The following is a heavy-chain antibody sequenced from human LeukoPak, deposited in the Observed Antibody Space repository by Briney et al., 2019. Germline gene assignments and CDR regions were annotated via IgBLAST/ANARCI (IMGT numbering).Heavy chain of an antibody. J-gene: IGHJ4*02. CDR3: ARDQRWLQFYYFDY. CDR1: GGSISSYY. D-gene: IGHD5-24*01. Sequence: SETLSLTCTVSGGSISSYYWSWIRQPAGKGLEWIGRIYTSGSTNYNPSLKSRVTMSVDTSKNQFSLKLSSVTAADTAVYYCARDQRWLQFYYFDYWGQGTLVTVSS. CDR2: IYTSGST. V-gene: IGHV4-4*07.